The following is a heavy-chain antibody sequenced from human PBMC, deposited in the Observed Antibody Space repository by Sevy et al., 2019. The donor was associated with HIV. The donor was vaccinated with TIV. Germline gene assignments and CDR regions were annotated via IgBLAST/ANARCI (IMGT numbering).Heavy chain of an antibody. CDR3: ARVRYNYGSYYFDH. Sequence: GGSLRLSCAASGFTFSDNYMSWIRQAPGKGLEWVSYISSRGSTTYYADSVKGRFTISRDNANNSLYLQMKSLGAEDTAVYYCARVRYNYGSYYFDHWGQGTLVTVSS. CDR2: ISSRGSTT. V-gene: IGHV3-11*01. D-gene: IGHD5-18*01. CDR1: GFTFSDNY. J-gene: IGHJ4*02.